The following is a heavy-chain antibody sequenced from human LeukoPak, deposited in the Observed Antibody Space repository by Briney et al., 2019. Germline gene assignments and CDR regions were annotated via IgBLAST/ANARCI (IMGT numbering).Heavy chain of an antibody. CDR3: TTRYYYDSSGYYNGY. Sequence: GGSLRLSCAASGFTFSSYAMSWVRQAPGKGLEWVGRIKSKTDGGTTDYAAPVKGRFTIPRDDSKNTLYLQMNSLKTEDTAVYYCTTRYYYDSSGYYNGYWGQGTLVTVSS. V-gene: IGHV3-15*01. CDR1: GFTFSSYA. J-gene: IGHJ4*02. D-gene: IGHD3-22*01. CDR2: IKSKTDGGTT.